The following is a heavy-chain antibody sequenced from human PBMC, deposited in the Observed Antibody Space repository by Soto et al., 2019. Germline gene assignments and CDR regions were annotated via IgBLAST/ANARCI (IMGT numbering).Heavy chain of an antibody. CDR2: INSDGSST. CDR3: SRDDSDWLFN. V-gene: IGHV3-74*01. Sequence: GGSLRLSCAASGFTFSSYWIHWVRQAPGKGLVWVSRINSDGSSTTYADSVKGRFTISRDDSKKTAYLQMNSLESEDTAVYYCSRDDSDWLFNWGRGTLVTVSS. J-gene: IGHJ4*02. CDR1: GFTFSSYW. D-gene: IGHD3-9*01.